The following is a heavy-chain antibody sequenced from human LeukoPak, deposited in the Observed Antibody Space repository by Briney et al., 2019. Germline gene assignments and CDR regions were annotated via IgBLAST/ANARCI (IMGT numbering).Heavy chain of an antibody. CDR1: EFTLRSYN. V-gene: IGHV3-21*01. Sequence: GGSLRLSCAASEFTLRSYNMHWVRQAPGKGLEWVSYISTSSTYIYYADSVKGRFTISRDNAKNSRYLHMDSLRAEDTAVYYCARDASGSSIGLIDFWGQGTLVTVSS. D-gene: IGHD1-26*01. CDR2: ISTSSTYI. J-gene: IGHJ4*02. CDR3: ARDASGSSIGLIDF.